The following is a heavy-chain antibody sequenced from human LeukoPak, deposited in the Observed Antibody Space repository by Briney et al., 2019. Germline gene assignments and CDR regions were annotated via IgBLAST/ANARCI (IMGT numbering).Heavy chain of an antibody. Sequence: SETLSLTCIVSGGSISSGSYYWSWIRQPAGKGLEWIGRIYTSGSTNYNPSLKSRVTISVDTSKNQFSLKLSSVTAADTAVYYCARQYYDILTGYYMDYWGQGTLVTVSS. J-gene: IGHJ4*02. CDR3: ARQYYDILTGYYMDY. V-gene: IGHV4-61*02. CDR1: GGSISSGSYY. D-gene: IGHD3-9*01. CDR2: IYTSGST.